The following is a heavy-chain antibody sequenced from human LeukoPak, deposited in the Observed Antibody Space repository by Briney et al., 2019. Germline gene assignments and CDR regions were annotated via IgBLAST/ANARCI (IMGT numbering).Heavy chain of an antibody. CDR3: AKDPRSYCSSTSCPPWFAP. Sequence: GGSLRLSCAASGFTFSSYGMRWVRQAPGKGLEWVAVIWYDGSNKYYADSVKGRFTISRDNSKNTLYLQMNSLRAEDTAVYYCAKDPRSYCSSTSCPPWFAPWGQGTLVTVSS. CDR1: GFTFSSYG. D-gene: IGHD2-2*01. V-gene: IGHV3-33*06. CDR2: IWYDGSNK. J-gene: IGHJ5*02.